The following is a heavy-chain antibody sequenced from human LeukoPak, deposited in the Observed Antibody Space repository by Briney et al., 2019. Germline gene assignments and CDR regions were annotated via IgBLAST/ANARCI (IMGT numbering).Heavy chain of an antibody. Sequence: GGSLRLSCTASGITVSSNHMSWVRQAPGKGLEWVSSISTSGGLSSVYYADLVKGRFTISRDNAKNSLFLQMNSLGAEDTAVYYCARGGLTSTMFGVPIIRNFDYWGQGTLVTVSS. V-gene: IGHV3-21*01. J-gene: IGHJ4*02. CDR3: ARGGLTSTMFGVPIIRNFDY. D-gene: IGHD3-3*01. CDR2: ISTSGGLSSV. CDR1: GITVSSNH.